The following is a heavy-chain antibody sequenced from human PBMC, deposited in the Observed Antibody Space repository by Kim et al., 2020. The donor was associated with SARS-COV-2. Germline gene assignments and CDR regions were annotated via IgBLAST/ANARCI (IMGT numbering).Heavy chain of an antibody. J-gene: IGHJ3*01. Sequence: SGNTGHAQKFQGRVTMTRNTSISPAYMELSSLRSEDTAVYYCARGPLVGAWGQGTMVTVSS. CDR2: SGNT. D-gene: IGHD1-26*01. V-gene: IGHV1-8*01. CDR3: ARGPLVGA.